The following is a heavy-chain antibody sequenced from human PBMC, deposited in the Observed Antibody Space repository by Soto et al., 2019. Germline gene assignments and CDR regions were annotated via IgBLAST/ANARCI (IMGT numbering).Heavy chain of an antibody. CDR1: GGTFSSYA. CDR2: IIPIFGTA. V-gene: IGHV1-69*12. Sequence: QVQLVQSGAEVKKPGSSVKVSCKASGGTFSSYAISWVRQAPGQGLEWMGGIIPIFGTANYAQKFQGRVTITADESTSTAYMELSSLRSEDTAVYYCASRSAARPRHHYYYYYGMDVWGQGTTVTVSS. J-gene: IGHJ6*02. CDR3: ASRSAARPRHHYYYYYGMDV. D-gene: IGHD2-2*01.